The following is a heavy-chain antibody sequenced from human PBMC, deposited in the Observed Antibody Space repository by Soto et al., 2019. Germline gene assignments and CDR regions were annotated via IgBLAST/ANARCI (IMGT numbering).Heavy chain of an antibody. CDR2: ISSDGSNK. D-gene: IGHD2-15*01. CDR3: ARRASFSCSGGSWYPTYGMDV. J-gene: IGHJ6*02. Sequence: QVQLVESGGGVVQPGRSLRLSCAASGFTFSSSAMHWVRQAPGKGLEWVAVISSDGSNKYDADSVKGRFTIPRDNSKNTLYTQMNTLRAEDTAVYYCARRASFSCSGGSWYPTYGMDVWGQGTTVTVSS. CDR1: GFTFSSSA. V-gene: IGHV3-30-3*01.